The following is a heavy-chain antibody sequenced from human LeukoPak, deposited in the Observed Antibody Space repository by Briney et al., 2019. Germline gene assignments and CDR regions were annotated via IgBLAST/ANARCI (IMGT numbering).Heavy chain of an antibody. D-gene: IGHD3-22*01. J-gene: IGHJ3*02. V-gene: IGHV1-18*04. CDR2: ISAYNGNT. Sequence: GESLKISCKGSGYSFTSYWIGWVRQAPGQGLEWMGWISAYNGNTNYAQKLQGRVTMTTDTSTSTAYMELRSLRSDDTAVYYCARAPMIVVANDAFDIWGQGTMVTVSS. CDR3: ARAPMIVVANDAFDI. CDR1: GYSFTSYW.